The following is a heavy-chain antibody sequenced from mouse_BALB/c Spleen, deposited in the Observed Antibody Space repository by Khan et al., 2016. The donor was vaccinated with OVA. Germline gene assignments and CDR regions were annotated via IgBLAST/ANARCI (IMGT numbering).Heavy chain of an antibody. Sequence: VQLQQPGAELVKPGASVKLSCTASGFNIKDTYIHWVRQRPEQGLDYIGTIGPASGDTKYDPKFPGQATITTDTTSHHAYLHLSRLTSEDTAVYYCARGGWSYAMDYWGQGTSVTVSS. CDR1: GFNIKDTY. CDR3: ARGGWSYAMDY. D-gene: IGHD1-1*02. V-gene: IGHV14-3*02. CDR2: IGPASGDT. J-gene: IGHJ4*01.